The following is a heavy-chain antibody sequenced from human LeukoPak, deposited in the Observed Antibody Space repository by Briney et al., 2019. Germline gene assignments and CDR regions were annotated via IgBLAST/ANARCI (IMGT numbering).Heavy chain of an antibody. D-gene: IGHD3-22*01. Sequence: ASVKVSCKASGYTFTGYYMDWVRQAPGQGLEWMGRINPNSGGTNYAQKFQGRVTMTGDTSTSTAYMELSRLRSDDTAVYYCASAYDSSGYTDYWGQGTLVTVSS. CDR1: GYTFTGYY. CDR3: ASAYDSSGYTDY. J-gene: IGHJ4*02. V-gene: IGHV1-2*02. CDR2: INPNSGGT.